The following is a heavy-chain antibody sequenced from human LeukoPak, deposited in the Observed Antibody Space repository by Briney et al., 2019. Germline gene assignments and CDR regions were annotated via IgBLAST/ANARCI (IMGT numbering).Heavy chain of an antibody. D-gene: IGHD6-19*01. J-gene: IGHJ4*02. V-gene: IGHV3-23*01. CDR1: GFTFSSYA. Sequence: RGSLRLSCAASGFTFSSYAMSWVRQAPGKGLEWVSGIVGSGDSTYSADSVKGRFTISRDNSENTLYLQMNSLRVEDTAIYYCAKVHSTGWAFDYWGQGTLVTVSS. CDR3: AKVHSTGWAFDY. CDR2: IVGSGDST.